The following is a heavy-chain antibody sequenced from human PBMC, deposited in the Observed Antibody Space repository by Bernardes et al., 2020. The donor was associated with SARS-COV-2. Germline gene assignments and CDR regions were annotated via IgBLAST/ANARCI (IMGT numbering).Heavy chain of an antibody. J-gene: IGHJ4*01. CDR1: GFTFSSYS. D-gene: IGHD3-16*01. CDR3: ARDREQYDYIWGSMGY. V-gene: IGHV3-21*01. CDR2: ISGSSNYI. Sequence: GGSLRLSCAASGFTFSSYSMNWVRQAPGKGLEWVSSISGSSNYIYNAGSVKGRFTISRDNAKNSLFLQMNSLRAEDTAVYYCARDREQYDYIWGSMGYWGQGTLVTVSS.